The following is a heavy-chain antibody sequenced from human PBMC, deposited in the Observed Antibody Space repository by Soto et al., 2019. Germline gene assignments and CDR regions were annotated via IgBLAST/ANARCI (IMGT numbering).Heavy chain of an antibody. D-gene: IGHD2-21*01. J-gene: IGHJ5*02. CDR3: ARDSQPSILWWCPDP. CDR2: IWYDGSNK. CDR1: GFTFSSYG. V-gene: IGHV3-33*01. Sequence: QVQLVESGGGVVQPGRSLRLSCAASGFTFSSYGMHWVRLAPGKGLEWVAVIWYDGSNKYYADSVKGRFTISRDNSKNTLYLQMNSLRAEDTAVYYCARDSQPSILWWCPDPWGQGTLVTVSS.